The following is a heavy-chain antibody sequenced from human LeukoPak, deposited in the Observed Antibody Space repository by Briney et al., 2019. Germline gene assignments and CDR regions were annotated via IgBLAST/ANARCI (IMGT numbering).Heavy chain of an antibody. CDR2: INPNSGDT. CDR3: ARDGQKYYFYNSGYYGGLNWFDP. Sequence: AVKVSLKTSGYTFTGYYMHWVRHGPGQGLELVGWINPNSGDTNYAHEFQGRVTRTRDASISTAYMELRRLRSDETAVYYCARDGQKYYFYNSGYYGGLNWFDPWGQGTLVTVSS. D-gene: IGHD3-22*01. CDR1: GYTFTGYY. J-gene: IGHJ5*02. V-gene: IGHV1-2*02.